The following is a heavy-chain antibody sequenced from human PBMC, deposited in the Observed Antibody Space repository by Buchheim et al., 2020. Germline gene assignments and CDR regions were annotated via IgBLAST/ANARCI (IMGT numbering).Heavy chain of an antibody. V-gene: IGHV3-23*01. J-gene: IGHJ4*02. Sequence: EVQLLESGGGSVQPGGSLRLSCAASGFTFSSYAMSWVRQAPGKGLEWVSGISGSADSTYYADSVKGRFTISRDNSKYTQHLQMNSLRAEDTAVYYCAKDMDHLYGDLIYWGQGTL. D-gene: IGHD4-17*01. CDR2: ISGSADST. CDR3: AKDMDHLYGDLIY. CDR1: GFTFSSYA.